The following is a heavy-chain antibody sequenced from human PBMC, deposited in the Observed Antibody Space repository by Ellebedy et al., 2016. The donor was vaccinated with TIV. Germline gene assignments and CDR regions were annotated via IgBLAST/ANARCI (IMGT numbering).Heavy chain of an antibody. D-gene: IGHD2-15*01. V-gene: IGHV4-59*12. CDR3: ARVRWYFDY. J-gene: IGHJ4*02. Sequence: SETLSLTXTVSGGSISSYYWSWIRQPPGKGLEWIGYIYYSGSTNYNPSLKSRVTISVDTSKNQFSLKLSSVTAADTAVYYCARVRWYFDYWGQGTLVTVSS. CDR1: GGSISSYY. CDR2: IYYSGST.